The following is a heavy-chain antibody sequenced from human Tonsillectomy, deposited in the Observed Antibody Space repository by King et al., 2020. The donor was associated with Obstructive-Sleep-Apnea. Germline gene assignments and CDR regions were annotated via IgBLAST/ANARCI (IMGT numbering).Heavy chain of an antibody. J-gene: IGHJ4*02. D-gene: IGHD3-10*01. V-gene: IGHV3-9*01. CDR1: GFTFDDYA. CDR3: AKDIDFGSASGGYFDY. Sequence: QLVQSGGGLVQPGRSLRLSCAASGFTFDDYAMHWVRQAPGKGLEWVSGISWNSGGIGYGDSVKGRFTISRDNAKNSLYLQMNSLRAEDTALYYCAKDIDFGSASGGYFDYWGQETLVTVSS. CDR2: ISWNSGGI.